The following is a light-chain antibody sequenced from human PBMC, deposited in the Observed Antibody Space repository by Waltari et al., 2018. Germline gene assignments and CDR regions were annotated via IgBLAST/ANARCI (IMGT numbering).Light chain of an antibody. CDR1: SLRRYS. J-gene: IGLJ2*01. CDR2: GQD. V-gene: IGLV3-19*01. CDR3: LSRDISSTRF. Sequence: SSELTQDPTVSVALGQTVRITCQGDSLRRYSASWYQQRPGQAPVLVFYGQDNRPSWIPDRFSGSTSGDTATLTITGTQAEDEADYYCLSRDISSTRFFGGGTRLTV.